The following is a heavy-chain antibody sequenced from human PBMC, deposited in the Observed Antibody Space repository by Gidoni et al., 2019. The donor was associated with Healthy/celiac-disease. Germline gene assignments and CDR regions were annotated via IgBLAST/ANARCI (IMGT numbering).Heavy chain of an antibody. D-gene: IGHD6-19*01. CDR2: ISYDGSNK. Sequence: QLQLVESGGGVVPPGRSLSLSCAASGFTFSSDALHWVRQAPGTGLEWVAVISYDGSNKYYADSVKGRFTISRDNSKNTLYLQMNSLRAEDTAVYYCARVRLAPWYYGMDVWGQGTTVTVSS. CDR1: GFTFSSDA. V-gene: IGHV3-30-3*01. CDR3: ARVRLAPWYYGMDV. J-gene: IGHJ6*02.